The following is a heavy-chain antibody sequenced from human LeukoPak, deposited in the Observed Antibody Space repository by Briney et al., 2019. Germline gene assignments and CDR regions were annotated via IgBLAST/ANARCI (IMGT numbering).Heavy chain of an antibody. CDR3: AREGATDAFDI. CDR1: GFTFTKYW. CDR2: IKQDGSER. J-gene: IGHJ3*02. V-gene: IGHV3-7*01. D-gene: IGHD1-26*01. Sequence: PGGSLRLSCAASGFTFTKYWMTWVRQAPGKGLEWVANIKQDGSERNYVDTVKGRFIISRDNAKNLLYLQMNSLRAEDTAVYYCAREGATDAFDIRGQGTMVTVSS.